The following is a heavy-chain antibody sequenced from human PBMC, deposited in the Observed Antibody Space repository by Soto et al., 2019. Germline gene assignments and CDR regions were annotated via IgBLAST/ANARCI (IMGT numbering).Heavy chain of an antibody. Sequence: PGGSLRLSCAASEFTFSSYAMHWVRQAPGKGLEWVAVISYDGSNKYYTDSVRGRFTISRDNSKNTLDLQINSLRGDDTAVYYCARDPRPHAPLYGMDVWGQGTTVTVS. J-gene: IGHJ6*02. D-gene: IGHD2-8*01. CDR2: ISYDGSNK. V-gene: IGHV3-30-3*01. CDR3: ARDPRPHAPLYGMDV. CDR1: EFTFSSYA.